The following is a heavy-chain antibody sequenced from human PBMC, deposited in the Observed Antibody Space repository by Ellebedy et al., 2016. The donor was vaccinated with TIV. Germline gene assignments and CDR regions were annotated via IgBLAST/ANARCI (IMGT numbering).Heavy chain of an antibody. Sequence: KVSCXGSGYIFRSYWIGWVRQMPGKGLEWMGIIYPGDSDTRYSPSFQGQVTISADKSISTAYLQWSSLKASDTAMYYCARQGDYDFDYWGQGTLVTVSS. CDR3: ARQGDYDFDY. V-gene: IGHV5-51*01. D-gene: IGHD3-3*01. CDR2: IYPGDSDT. J-gene: IGHJ4*02. CDR1: GYIFRSYW.